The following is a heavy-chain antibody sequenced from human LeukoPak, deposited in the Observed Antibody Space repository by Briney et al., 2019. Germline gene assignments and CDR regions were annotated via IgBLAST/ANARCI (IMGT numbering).Heavy chain of an antibody. CDR3: AKSGGNSGLDAFDI. CDR1: GFTFDDYA. V-gene: IGHV3-9*01. CDR2: ISWNSGSI. Sequence: GRSLRLSCAASGFTFDDYAMHWVRQAPGKGLEWVSGISWNSGSIGYADSVKGRFTISRDNAKNSLYLQMNSLRAGDTALYYCAKSGGNSGLDAFDIWGQGTMVTVSS. D-gene: IGHD4-23*01. J-gene: IGHJ3*02.